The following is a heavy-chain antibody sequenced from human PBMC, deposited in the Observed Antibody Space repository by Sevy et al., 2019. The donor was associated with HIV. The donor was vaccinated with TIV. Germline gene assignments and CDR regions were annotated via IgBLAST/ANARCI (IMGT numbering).Heavy chain of an antibody. J-gene: IGHJ4*02. Sequence: VGSLRLSCAASGFTFSSYAMSWVRQAPGKGLEWVSAISGSGGSTYYADSVKGRFTISRDNSKNTLYLQMNSLRAEDTAVYYCAKDPSDSSGYYPMYYFDYWGQGTLVTVSS. CDR3: AKDPSDSSGYYPMYYFDY. CDR1: GFTFSSYA. D-gene: IGHD3-22*01. V-gene: IGHV3-23*01. CDR2: ISGSGGST.